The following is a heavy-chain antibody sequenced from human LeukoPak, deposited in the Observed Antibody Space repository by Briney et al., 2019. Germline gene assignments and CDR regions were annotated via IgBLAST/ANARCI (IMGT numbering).Heavy chain of an antibody. CDR3: ARDRGPYYHYYMDV. V-gene: IGHV3-20*04. D-gene: IGHD3-16*01. CDR1: GFTFDDYG. J-gene: IGHJ6*03. CDR2: INWNGGST. Sequence: GGSLRLSCAASGFTFDDYGMSWVRQAPGKGLGWVSGINWNGGSTGYADSVKGRFTISRDNAKNSLYLQMNSLRVEDTALYYCARDRGPYYHYYMDVWGKGTTVTVSS.